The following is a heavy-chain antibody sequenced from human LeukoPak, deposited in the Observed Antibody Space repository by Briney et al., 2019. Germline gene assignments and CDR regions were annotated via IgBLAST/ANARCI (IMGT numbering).Heavy chain of an antibody. V-gene: IGHV4-30-4*08. J-gene: IGHJ3*02. D-gene: IGHD1-26*01. Sequence: SQTLSLTCTVSGGSLSSGEYYWSWIRQPPGKGLEWLGYIYYSGSTYYNPSLKSRVTISVDTSKNQFSLKLSSVTAADTAVYYCAREWELLPHDAFDIWGQGTMVTVSS. CDR1: GGSLSSGEYY. CDR2: IYYSGST. CDR3: AREWELLPHDAFDI.